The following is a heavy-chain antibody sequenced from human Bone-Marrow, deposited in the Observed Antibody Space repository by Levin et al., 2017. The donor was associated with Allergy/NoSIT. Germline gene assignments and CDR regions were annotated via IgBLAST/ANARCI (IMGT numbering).Heavy chain of an antibody. D-gene: IGHD4-23*01. Sequence: PSQTLSLTCTVSGDSITSYYWSWIRQPPGKGLEWIGYIYYSGGTNYNPSLKSRVTISLDTSKNQFSLRLTSLTAADTAVYYCARHREGGNYGFDYWGQGTLVTVSS. J-gene: IGHJ4*02. CDR2: IYYSGGT. CDR3: ARHREGGNYGFDY. V-gene: IGHV4-59*08. CDR1: GDSITSYY.